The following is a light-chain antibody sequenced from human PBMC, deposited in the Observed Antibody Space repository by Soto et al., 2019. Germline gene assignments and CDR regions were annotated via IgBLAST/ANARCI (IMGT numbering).Light chain of an antibody. Sequence: DIQVTQSPSSLSASVGDRVTITCRASQAISNSLAWYQQKPGELPKLLIYAASTLRSGVPSRFSGSGSGTDFTLTISGLQPGDVANYYCQKYNSAPLTFGGGT. V-gene: IGKV1-27*01. CDR1: QAISNS. CDR2: AAS. J-gene: IGKJ4*01. CDR3: QKYNSAPLT.